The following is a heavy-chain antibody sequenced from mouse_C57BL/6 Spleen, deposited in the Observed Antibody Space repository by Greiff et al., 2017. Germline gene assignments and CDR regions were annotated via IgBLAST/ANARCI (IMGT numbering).Heavy chain of an antibody. J-gene: IGHJ2*01. V-gene: IGHV1-72*01. CDR3: ASQGDYGKGDFDY. Sequence: QVQLQQSGPELVKPGASVKLSCKASGYPFTSYWLNWLKGRPGRGLEGIGRIDPNSGGTKYNEKFKSKATLTVDKPSSTAYMQLSSLTSEDSAVYYCASQGDYGKGDFDYWGQGTTLTVSS. CDR2: IDPNSGGT. CDR1: GYPFTSYW. D-gene: IGHD2-1*01.